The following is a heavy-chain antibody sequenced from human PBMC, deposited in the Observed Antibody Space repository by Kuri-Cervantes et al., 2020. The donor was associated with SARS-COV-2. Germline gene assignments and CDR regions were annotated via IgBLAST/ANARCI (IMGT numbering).Heavy chain of an antibody. CDR3: ARGSYDFWSGYYTGCWFDP. CDR2: INHSGST. J-gene: IGHJ5*02. Sequence: GSLRLSCAVYGGSFSGYYWSWIRQPPGKGLEWIGEINHSGSTNYNPSLKSRVTISVDTSKNQFSLKLSSVTAADTAVHYCARGSYDFWSGYYTGCWFDPWGQGTLVTVSS. CDR1: GGSFSGYY. D-gene: IGHD3-3*01. V-gene: IGHV4-34*01.